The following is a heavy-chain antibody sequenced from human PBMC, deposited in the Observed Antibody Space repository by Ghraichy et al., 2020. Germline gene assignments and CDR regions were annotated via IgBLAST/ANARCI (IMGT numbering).Heavy chain of an antibody. V-gene: IGHV3-53*01. D-gene: IGHD1-14*01. CDR2: IYSGGST. J-gene: IGHJ3*02. CDR3: ARDLTIYAFDI. CDR1: GFTVSSNY. Sequence: ETLSLTCAASGFTVSSNYMSWVRQAPGKGLEWVSVIYSGGSTYYADSVKGRFTISRDNSKNTLYLQMNSLRAEDTAVYYCARDLTIYAFDIWGQGTMVTVSS.